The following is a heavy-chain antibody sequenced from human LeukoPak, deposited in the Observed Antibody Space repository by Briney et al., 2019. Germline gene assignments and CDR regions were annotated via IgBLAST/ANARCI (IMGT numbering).Heavy chain of an antibody. CDR3: ARDRHCANGVCHSPPGMDV. CDR1: GFTFSSYG. D-gene: IGHD2-8*01. J-gene: IGHJ6*02. V-gene: IGHV3-33*01. Sequence: GRSLRLSCAASGFTFSSYGMHWVRQAPGKGLEWVADIWFDGKNEHFADSVKGRFTISRDNSKNTMYLQISSLRAEDTAVYYCARDRHCANGVCHSPPGMDVWGQGTTVTVSS. CDR2: IWFDGKNE.